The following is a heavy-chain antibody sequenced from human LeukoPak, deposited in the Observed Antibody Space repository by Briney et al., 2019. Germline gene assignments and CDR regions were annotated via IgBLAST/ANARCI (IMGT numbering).Heavy chain of an antibody. J-gene: IGHJ3*01. CDR3: ARWGDGDVFDL. CDR1: AYRFTTHW. V-gene: IGHV5-51*01. D-gene: IGHD2-21*02. CDR2: IYPDDSDT. Sequence: GESPKISCKSSAYRFTTHWIGWVRQIPGKGLEWMGIIYPDDSDTRYSPSFQGQVTISADKSINTAYLQWSSLKASDNAMYYCARWGDGDVFDLWGQGTMVTVSS.